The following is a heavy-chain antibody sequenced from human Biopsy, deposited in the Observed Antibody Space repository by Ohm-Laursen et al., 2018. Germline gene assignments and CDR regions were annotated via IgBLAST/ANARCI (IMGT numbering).Heavy chain of an antibody. Sequence: SSVKVSCKAPGGASSNYGVNWVRQAPGQGLEWLGGNIPILGTGNYAQKFQDRVTVAADTSTSTATMELRSLRSDDTAVYYCATKLTGYFHHWGQGTLVIVSS. CDR2: NIPILGTG. CDR3: ATKLTGYFHH. CDR1: GGASSNYG. V-gene: IGHV1-69*06. J-gene: IGHJ1*01. D-gene: IGHD3-9*01.